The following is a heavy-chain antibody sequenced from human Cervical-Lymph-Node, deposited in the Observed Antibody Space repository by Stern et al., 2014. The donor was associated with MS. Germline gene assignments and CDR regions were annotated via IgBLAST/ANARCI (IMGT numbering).Heavy chain of an antibody. Sequence: QVTLRESGPALVKPTQTLTLTCTFSGFSLSTSGMRVSWIRQPPGKALEWLASIDWDDDKFYSTSLKTRLTISKDTSKNQVVLTMTNMDPVDTATYYCARSPPYYEFWNDYYYFDYWGQGTLVAVSS. D-gene: IGHD3-3*01. V-gene: IGHV2-70*04. J-gene: IGHJ4*02. CDR1: GFSLSTSGMR. CDR3: ARSPPYYEFWNDYYYFDY. CDR2: IDWDDDK.